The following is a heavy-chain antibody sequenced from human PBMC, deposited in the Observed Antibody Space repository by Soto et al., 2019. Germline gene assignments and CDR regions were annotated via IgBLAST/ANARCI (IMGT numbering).Heavy chain of an antibody. D-gene: IGHD3-3*01. CDR3: ARGQPPYYDFWSGYFPTVYYYYMDV. CDR2: INPSGGST. V-gene: IGHV1-46*01. J-gene: IGHJ6*03. Sequence: VASVKVSCKASGYTFTSYYMHWVRQAPGQGLEWMGIINPSGGSTSYAQKFQGRVTMTRDTSTSTVYMELSSLRSEDTAVYYCARGQPPYYDFWSGYFPTVYYYYMDVWGKGTTVTVSS. CDR1: GYTFTSYY.